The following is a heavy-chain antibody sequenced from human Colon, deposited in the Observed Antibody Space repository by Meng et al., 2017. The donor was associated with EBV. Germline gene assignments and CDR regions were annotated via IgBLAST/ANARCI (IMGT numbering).Heavy chain of an antibody. CDR2: LYYSGST. D-gene: IGHD6-19*01. CDR3: ARRGSRSGWYAYDY. V-gene: IGHV4-39*02. CDR1: GGSTSSVTYY. Sequence: LRVLAPALLKLSEPSPLSCSVSGGSTSSVTYYWGWIRSPPGKGLEWIGSLYYSGSTYSNPSLKSRVTISVDTSKNHFSLKLSSVTAADTAVYYCARRGSRSGWYAYDYWGQGTLVTVSS. J-gene: IGHJ4*02.